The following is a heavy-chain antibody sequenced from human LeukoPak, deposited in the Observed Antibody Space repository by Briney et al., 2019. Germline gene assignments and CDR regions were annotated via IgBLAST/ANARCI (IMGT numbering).Heavy chain of an antibody. Sequence: SETLSLTCTVSGGSISSGGYYWSWIRQHPGKGLEWIGYIYYGGSTYYNPSLKSRVTISVDTSKNQFSLKLSSVTAADTAVYYCARVPPTTVTTYSYDSSGYFFDYWGQGTLVTVSS. CDR1: GGSISSGGYY. J-gene: IGHJ4*02. CDR3: ARVPPTTVTTYSYDSSGYFFDY. CDR2: IYYGGST. D-gene: IGHD3-22*01. V-gene: IGHV4-31*03.